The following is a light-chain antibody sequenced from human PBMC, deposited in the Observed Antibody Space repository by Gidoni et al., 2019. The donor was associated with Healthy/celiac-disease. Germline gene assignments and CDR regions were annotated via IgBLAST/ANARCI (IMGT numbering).Light chain of an antibody. J-gene: IGLJ2*01. V-gene: IGLV3-9*01. Sequence: SYELTQPLSVSVALGQTARITCGGNNIGSKNVHWYQQKPGQAPVLVIYRDSNRPSGIPERFSASNSGNTATLTISRAQAGDEADYYCQVWDSSTAVVFGGGTNLTVL. CDR1: NIGSKN. CDR2: RDS. CDR3: QVWDSSTAVV.